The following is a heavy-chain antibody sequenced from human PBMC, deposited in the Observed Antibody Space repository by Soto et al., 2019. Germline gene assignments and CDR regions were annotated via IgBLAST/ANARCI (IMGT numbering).Heavy chain of an antibody. CDR1: GFTCSSYW. Sequence: GGSLRLSCAASGFTCSSYWRSWVRQAPGKGLEWVANIKQDGSEKYYVDSVKGRFTISRDNAKNSLYLQMNSLRAEDTAVYYCARTRGYCTNGVCYTLNGIWYAFDIWGQGTMVTVSS. J-gene: IGHJ3*02. CDR3: ARTRGYCTNGVCYTLNGIWYAFDI. CDR2: IKQDGSEK. D-gene: IGHD2-8*01. V-gene: IGHV3-7*01.